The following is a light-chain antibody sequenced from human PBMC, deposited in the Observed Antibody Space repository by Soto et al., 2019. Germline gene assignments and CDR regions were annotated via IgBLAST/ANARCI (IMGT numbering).Light chain of an antibody. CDR2: AVS. Sequence: QSALTQPASVSGSPGQSITISCTGTSSDIGADNSVSWYQQHPGKAPQLMIYAVSHRPSRVSSRFSGSKSGNTISLTISGIQAEDEADYSCSSFTTSSHVVFGGGTQLTVL. CDR1: SSDIGADNS. J-gene: IGLJ2*01. V-gene: IGLV2-14*03. CDR3: SSFTTSSHVV.